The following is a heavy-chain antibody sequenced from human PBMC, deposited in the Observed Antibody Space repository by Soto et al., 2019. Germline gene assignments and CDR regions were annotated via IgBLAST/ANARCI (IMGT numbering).Heavy chain of an antibody. CDR2: IWYDGSNK. J-gene: IGHJ3*02. Sequence: PGGSLRLSCAASGFTFSSYGMHWVRQAPGKGLEWVAVIWYDGSNKYYADSVKGRFTISRDNSKNTLYLQMNSLRAEDTAVYYCARDRVDIVATIGIHDAFDIWGQGTMVTVSS. CDR3: ARDRVDIVATIGIHDAFDI. D-gene: IGHD5-12*01. CDR1: GFTFSSYG. V-gene: IGHV3-33*01.